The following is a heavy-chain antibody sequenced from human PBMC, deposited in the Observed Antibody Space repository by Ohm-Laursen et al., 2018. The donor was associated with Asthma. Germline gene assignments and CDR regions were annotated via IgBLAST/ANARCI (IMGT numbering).Heavy chain of an antibody. CDR3: ARDGRLRGSFDY. J-gene: IGHJ4*02. CDR2: IHYSGSN. V-gene: IGHV4-31*03. D-gene: IGHD3-10*01. Sequence: TLSLTCTVSGGSISSGHYYWIWIRQRPGKGLEWIGNIHYSGSNIYNPSLESRLSISVDTSKNQFSLNLSSVTAADTALYYCARDGRLRGSFDYWGQGTLVTVSS. CDR1: GGSISSGHYY.